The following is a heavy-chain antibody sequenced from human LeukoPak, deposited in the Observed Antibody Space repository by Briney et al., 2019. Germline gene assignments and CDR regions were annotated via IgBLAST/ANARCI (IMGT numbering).Heavy chain of an antibody. D-gene: IGHD6-13*01. CDR1: GFTFSSYT. CDR3: ASLAAAKGYYYYMDV. V-gene: IGHV3-30-3*01. CDR2: ISYDGSNK. Sequence: GGSLRLSCAASGFTFSSYTMHWVRQAPGKGLEWVAVISYDGSNKYYADSVKGRFTISRDNSKNTLYLQMNSLRAEDTAVYYCASLAAAKGYYYYMDVWGKGTTVTVSS. J-gene: IGHJ6*03.